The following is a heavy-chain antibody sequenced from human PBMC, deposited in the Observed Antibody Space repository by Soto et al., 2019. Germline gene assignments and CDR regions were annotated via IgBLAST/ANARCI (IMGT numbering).Heavy chain of an antibody. CDR1: GYTFTNFG. V-gene: IGHV1-18*04. J-gene: IGHJ5*02. Sequence: QVQLVQSGAELRRPGASVRVSCKTSGYTFTNFGVTWVRQAPGQGLEWMGWINPFNGNTNSTQKFQGRVTMTADTPTSTAYLERRSLRSDDTAVYYCARDFCGSYTFYSKTWLDPGGQGPLVPVSP. D-gene: IGHD3-16*01. CDR3: ARDFCGSYTFYSKTWLDP. CDR2: INPFNGNT.